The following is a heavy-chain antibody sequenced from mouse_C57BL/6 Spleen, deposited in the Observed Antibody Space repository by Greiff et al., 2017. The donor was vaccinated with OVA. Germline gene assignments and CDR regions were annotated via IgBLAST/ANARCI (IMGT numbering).Heavy chain of an antibody. CDR2: IDPSDSYT. V-gene: IGHV1-59*01. CDR1: GYTFTSYW. J-gene: IGHJ2*01. CDR3: ARSPYGNNDIDY. Sequence: QVQLQQPGAELVRPGTSVKLSCKASGYTFTSYWMHWVKQRPGQGLEWIGVIDPSDSYTNYNQKFKGKATLTVDTSSSTAYMQLSSLTSEDSAVYYCARSPYGNNDIDYWGQGTTLTVSS. D-gene: IGHD2-10*02.